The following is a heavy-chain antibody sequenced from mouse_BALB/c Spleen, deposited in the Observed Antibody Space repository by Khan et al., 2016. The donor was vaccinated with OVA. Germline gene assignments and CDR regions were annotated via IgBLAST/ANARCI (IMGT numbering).Heavy chain of an antibody. CDR3: ARISSYCYFDV. CDR2: INTHTGET. D-gene: IGHD6-2*01. V-gene: IGHV9-1*02. J-gene: IGHJ1*01. CDR1: GYTFTNYG. Sequence: QMQLVQSGPELKKPGETVKISCKASGYTFTNYGMNWVKQAPGKGLKWIGWINTHTGETKYADDFKGRFVFSLETSASTAYLQISNLKYEDMTTYSCARISSYCYFDVWGAGTSVTVSS.